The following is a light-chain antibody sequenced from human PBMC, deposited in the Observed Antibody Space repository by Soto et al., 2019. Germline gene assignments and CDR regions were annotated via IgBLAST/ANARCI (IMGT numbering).Light chain of an antibody. CDR2: GNS. CDR1: SSNIGAGYD. Sequence: QSVLTQPPSVSGAPGQRVTISCTGSSSNIGAGYDVHWYQQLPGTAPKLLIYGNSNRPSGVPDRFSGSKSGTSAYLAITGLQAEDEADYYCQSYDSSLSGNVVFGGGTKPTVL. CDR3: QSYDSSLSGNVV. J-gene: IGLJ2*01. V-gene: IGLV1-40*01.